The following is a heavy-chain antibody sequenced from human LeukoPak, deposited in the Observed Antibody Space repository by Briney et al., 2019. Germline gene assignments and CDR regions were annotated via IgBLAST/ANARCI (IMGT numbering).Heavy chain of an antibody. CDR1: RFKFRNYW. V-gene: IGHV3-7*01. J-gene: IGHJ4*02. CDR3: AREGYYYDSSGYLYDY. Sequence: GGSLRLSCVASRFKFRNYWMSWVRQAPRKGLEWVANINEAGSEKYYADSVKGRFTISSDNAQNSLFLQMNSLRADDTAVYYCAREGYYYDSSGYLYDYWGQGTLVTVSS. CDR2: INEAGSEK. D-gene: IGHD3-22*01.